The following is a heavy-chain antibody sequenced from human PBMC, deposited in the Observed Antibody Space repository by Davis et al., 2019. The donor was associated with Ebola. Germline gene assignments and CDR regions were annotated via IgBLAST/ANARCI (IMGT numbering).Heavy chain of an antibody. Sequence: ASVKVSCKASGYTFTSYGISWVRQAPGQGLEWMGWISAYNGNTNYAQKLQGRVTMTTDTSTSTAYMELSRLRSDDTAVYYCARGTPDTAMVYYYYGMDVWGKGTTVTVSS. CDR2: ISAYNGNT. CDR1: GYTFTSYG. V-gene: IGHV1-18*01. J-gene: IGHJ6*04. D-gene: IGHD5-18*01. CDR3: ARGTPDTAMVYYYYGMDV.